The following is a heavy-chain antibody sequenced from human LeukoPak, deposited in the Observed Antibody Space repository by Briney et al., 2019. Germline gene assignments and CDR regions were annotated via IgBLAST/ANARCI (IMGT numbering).Heavy chain of an antibody. Sequence: GGSLRLSCAASGFTFSSYEMIWVRQAPGKGLEWVSYIRSSGSTIYYADSVKGRFTISRDNAKNSLYLQMNSLRDEDTAVYYCARDPYSGSYGDYYYYYMDVWGKGTTVTISS. J-gene: IGHJ6*03. CDR1: GFTFSSYE. D-gene: IGHD1-26*01. V-gene: IGHV3-48*03. CDR3: ARDPYSGSYGDYYYYYMDV. CDR2: IRSSGSTI.